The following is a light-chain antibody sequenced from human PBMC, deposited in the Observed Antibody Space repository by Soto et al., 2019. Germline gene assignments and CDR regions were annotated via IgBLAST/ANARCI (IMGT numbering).Light chain of an antibody. J-gene: IGLJ1*01. CDR3: QAYDSSRSGYV. Sequence: QSGLTQPPSVSGAPGQRVTISCTGSSSDIGAGYDVHWYQQLPGTAPKLLIYGNSNRPSGVPDRFSGSKSGTSASLAITGLQAEDEADYYCQAYDSSRSGYVFGTGTKLTVL. CDR2: GNS. V-gene: IGLV1-40*01. CDR1: SSDIGAGYD.